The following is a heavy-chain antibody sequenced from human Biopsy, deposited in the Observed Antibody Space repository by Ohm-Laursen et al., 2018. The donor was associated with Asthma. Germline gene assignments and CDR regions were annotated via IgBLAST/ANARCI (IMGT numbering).Heavy chain of an antibody. J-gene: IGHJ1*01. CDR2: IKHDGSEK. CDR3: ARTFHFWSPYHAEHYQL. D-gene: IGHD3-3*02. Sequence: GSLRLSCTASGFTFGSYGLHWVRQVPGKGLEWVANIKHDGSEKNHVDSLKGRFTISRDNAKNSLYLQMNSLRAEDTAAYYCARTFHFWSPYHAEHYQLWGQGTLVTVSS. V-gene: IGHV3-7*01. CDR1: GFTFGSYG.